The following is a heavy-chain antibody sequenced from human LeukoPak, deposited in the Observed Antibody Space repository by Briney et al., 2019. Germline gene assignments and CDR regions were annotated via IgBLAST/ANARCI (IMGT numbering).Heavy chain of an antibody. D-gene: IGHD2-2*01. V-gene: IGHV4-39*07. J-gene: IGHJ4*02. CDR1: GVSVSSSSYY. CDR3: AGQDIVVVPVQSAFPAY. CDR2: ISYTGNT. Sequence: PSETLSLTCIVSGVSVSSSSYYWAWFPQPPGKGLDWIATISYTGNTYYSQSLNSRVSSSLDTSKNQLSLKLSSVTAADTAVYYCAGQDIVVVPVQSAFPAYWGQGALVTVSS.